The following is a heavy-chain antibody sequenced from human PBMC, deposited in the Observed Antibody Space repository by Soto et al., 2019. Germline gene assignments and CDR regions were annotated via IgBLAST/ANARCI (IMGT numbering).Heavy chain of an antibody. CDR2: IYYSGST. Sequence: SETLSLTCTVSGGSISSYYWSWIRQPPGKGLEWIGYIYYSGSTNYNPSLKSRVTISVDTSKNQFSLKLSSVTAADTAVYYCARAHWGYWYFDLWGRGTLVTVSS. D-gene: IGHD7-27*01. V-gene: IGHV4-59*01. J-gene: IGHJ2*01. CDR3: ARAHWGYWYFDL. CDR1: GGSISSYY.